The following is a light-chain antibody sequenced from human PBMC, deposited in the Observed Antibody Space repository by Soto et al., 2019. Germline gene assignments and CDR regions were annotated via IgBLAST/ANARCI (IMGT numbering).Light chain of an antibody. CDR1: QSISSY. Sequence: DIQMTQSPSSLSASVGDRDTITCRASQSISSYLNWYQQKPGKAPKVLIYAASSLQSGVPSRFSGSGSGTDFTLTISRPQPEDFSTYYCQQSYSTPRTFGQGTKVEIK. CDR2: AAS. CDR3: QQSYSTPRT. V-gene: IGKV1-39*01. J-gene: IGKJ1*01.